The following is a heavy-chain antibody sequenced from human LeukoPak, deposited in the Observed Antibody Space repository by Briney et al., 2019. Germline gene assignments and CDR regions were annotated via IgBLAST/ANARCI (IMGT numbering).Heavy chain of an antibody. Sequence: PGGSLRLSCAASGFTFSTYSMNWVRQAPGKGLEWVSSISSSSSYIYYADSVKGRFTISRDNARNSLYLQMNSLRAEDTAVYYCARDPGQWLVHGAFDIWGQGTMVTVSS. CDR1: GFTFSTYS. CDR3: ARDPGQWLVHGAFDI. J-gene: IGHJ3*02. D-gene: IGHD6-19*01. CDR2: ISSSSSYI. V-gene: IGHV3-21*01.